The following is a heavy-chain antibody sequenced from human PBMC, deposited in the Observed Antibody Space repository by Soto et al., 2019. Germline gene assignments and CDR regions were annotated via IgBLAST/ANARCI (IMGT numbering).Heavy chain of an antibody. Sequence: GASVKVSCKVSGYTLTELSMHWVRQAPGKGLEWMGGFDPEDGETIYAQKFQGRVTMTEDTSTDTAYMELSSLRSEDTAVYYCATSARYFDWSKTESNWFDPWGQGTLVTVSS. CDR1: GYTLTELS. J-gene: IGHJ5*02. V-gene: IGHV1-24*01. CDR3: ATSARYFDWSKTESNWFDP. CDR2: FDPEDGET. D-gene: IGHD3-9*01.